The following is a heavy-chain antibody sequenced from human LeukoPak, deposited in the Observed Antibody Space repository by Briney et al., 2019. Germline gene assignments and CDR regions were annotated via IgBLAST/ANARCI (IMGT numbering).Heavy chain of an antibody. D-gene: IGHD3-3*01. Sequence: ASVKVSCKVSGYTLTELSMHWVRQAPGQGLEWMGIINPSGGSTSYAQKFQGRVTMTRDMSTSTVYMELSSLRSEDTAVYYCARGGYSGYDFWSGYHRNWFDPWGQGTLVTVSS. V-gene: IGHV1-46*01. J-gene: IGHJ5*02. CDR3: ARGGYSGYDFWSGYHRNWFDP. CDR1: GYTLTELS. CDR2: INPSGGST.